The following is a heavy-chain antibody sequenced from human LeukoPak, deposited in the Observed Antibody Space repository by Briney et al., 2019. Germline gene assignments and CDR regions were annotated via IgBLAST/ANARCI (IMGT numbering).Heavy chain of an antibody. J-gene: IGHJ5*02. CDR3: AREGGSGWYSGWFDP. Sequence: GGSLRLSCAASGFTFSSYWMSWVRQAPGKGLEWVANIKQDGSETYYVDSVKGRFTISRDNAKNSLYLQMNSLRAEDTALYYCAREGGSGWYSGWFDPWGQGTLVTVSS. CDR2: IKQDGSET. V-gene: IGHV3-7*01. D-gene: IGHD6-19*01. CDR1: GFTFSSYW.